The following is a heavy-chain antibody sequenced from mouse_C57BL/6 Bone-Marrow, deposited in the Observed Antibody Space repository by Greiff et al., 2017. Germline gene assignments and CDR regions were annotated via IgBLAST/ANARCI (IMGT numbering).Heavy chain of an antibody. J-gene: IGHJ3*01. Sequence: QVQLQQSGAELVRPGTSVKVSCKASGHAFTNYLIEWVKQRPGQGLEWIGVINPGSGGTNYNEKFKGKATLTADKSSSTAYMQLSSLTSEDSAVYFCARGGGPYWGQGTLVTVSA. V-gene: IGHV1-54*01. CDR3: ARGGGPY. CDR1: GHAFTNYL. CDR2: INPGSGGT.